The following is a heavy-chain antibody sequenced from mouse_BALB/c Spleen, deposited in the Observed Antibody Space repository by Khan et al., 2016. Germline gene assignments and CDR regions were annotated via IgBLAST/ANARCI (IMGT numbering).Heavy chain of an antibody. CDR2: ISHSGST. J-gene: IGHJ2*01. V-gene: IGHV3-2*02. D-gene: IGHD1-2*01. CDR1: GYSITSGYG. Sequence: QLQEAGPGLVEPCQSLSLTCTVTGYSITSGYGWNWIRQFPGNKLEWMGYISHSGSTNYNPSLKSRISITRHTSKDQFFPQLKSVTTKGTATYYSARTARITYWGQGTTLTVAS. CDR3: ARTARITY.